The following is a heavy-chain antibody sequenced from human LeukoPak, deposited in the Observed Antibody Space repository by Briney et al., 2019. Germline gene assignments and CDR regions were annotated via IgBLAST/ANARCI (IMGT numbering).Heavy chain of an antibody. CDR1: GFIFSTYG. CDR3: VKGMEDYDILTGVLDV. CDR2: ISNDGSNK. Sequence: GGSLRLSCAASGFIFSTYGIHWVRQAPGKGLEWVAVISNDGSNKYYADSVKGRFAISRDNSKNTLYLQMNSLRAEDTAVYYCVKGMEDYDILTGVLDVWGQGTTVTVSS. J-gene: IGHJ6*02. D-gene: IGHD3-9*01. V-gene: IGHV3-30*18.